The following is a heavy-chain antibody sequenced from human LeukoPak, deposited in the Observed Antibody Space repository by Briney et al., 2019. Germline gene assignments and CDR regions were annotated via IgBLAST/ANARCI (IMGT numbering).Heavy chain of an antibody. CDR2: INHSGST. D-gene: IGHD6-13*01. Sequence: SETLSLTCAVYGGSFSGYYWSWIRQPPGKGLEWIGEINHSGSTNYNPSLKSRVTISVDTSKNQFSLKLSSVTAADTAVYYCARDLLQQLASFDYWGQGTLVTVSS. J-gene: IGHJ4*02. CDR1: GGSFSGYY. CDR3: ARDLLQQLASFDY. V-gene: IGHV4-34*01.